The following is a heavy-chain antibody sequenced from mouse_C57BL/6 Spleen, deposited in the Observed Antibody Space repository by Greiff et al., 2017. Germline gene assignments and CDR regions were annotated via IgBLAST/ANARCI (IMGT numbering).Heavy chain of an antibody. D-gene: IGHD4-1*01. CDR1: GYTFTSYW. CDR3: AKLGRAGGFDY. Sequence: QVQLQQPGAELVKPGASVKLSCKASGYTFTSYWMQWVKQRPGQGLEWIGEIDPSDSYTNYNQKFKGKATLTVDTSSSTAYMQLSSLTSEDSAVYYCAKLGRAGGFDYWGQGTTLTVSS. J-gene: IGHJ2*01. V-gene: IGHV1-50*01. CDR2: IDPSDSYT.